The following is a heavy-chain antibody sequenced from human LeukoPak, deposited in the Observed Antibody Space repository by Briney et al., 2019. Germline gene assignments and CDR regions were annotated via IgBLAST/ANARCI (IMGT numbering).Heavy chain of an antibody. J-gene: IGHJ5*02. D-gene: IGHD6-13*01. Sequence: ASVKVSCKASGYTFTSYDINWVRQATGQGLEWMGWMNPNSGNTGYAQKFQGRVTMTRNTSISTAYLQWSSLKASDTAMYYCARSYSSSWYGFDPWGQGTLVTVSS. V-gene: IGHV1-8*01. CDR3: ARSYSSSWYGFDP. CDR2: MNPNSGNT. CDR1: GYTFTSYD.